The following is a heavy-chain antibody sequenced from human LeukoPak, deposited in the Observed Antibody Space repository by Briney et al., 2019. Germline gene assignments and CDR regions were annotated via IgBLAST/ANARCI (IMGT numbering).Heavy chain of an antibody. Sequence: PSETLSLTCTVSGGSISSGSYSWSWIQQPAGKGLEWIGRFYTSGSTNYNPSLKSRVTISADTSKNQFSLKLSSVTAADTAVYYCAREVIAAHNWFDPWGQGTLVTVSS. V-gene: IGHV4-61*02. D-gene: IGHD6-6*01. CDR1: GGSISSGSYS. J-gene: IGHJ5*02. CDR2: FYTSGST. CDR3: AREVIAAHNWFDP.